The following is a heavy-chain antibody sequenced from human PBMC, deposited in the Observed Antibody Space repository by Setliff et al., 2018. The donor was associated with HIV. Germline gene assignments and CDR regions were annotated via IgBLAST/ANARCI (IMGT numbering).Heavy chain of an antibody. CDR1: GFTVSSNY. CDR2: MYDGGST. V-gene: IGHV3-53*01. J-gene: IGHJ4*02. D-gene: IGHD3-3*01. CDR3: AKDRITGYYNFWSGPNFDY. Sequence: GGSLRLSCTVSGFTVSSNYMTWVRQAPGKGLEWVALMYDGGSTDYADSVKGRFTISRDNSKNTLYLQMNSLRADDTAVYYCAKDRITGYYNFWSGPNFDYWGQGTLVTVSS.